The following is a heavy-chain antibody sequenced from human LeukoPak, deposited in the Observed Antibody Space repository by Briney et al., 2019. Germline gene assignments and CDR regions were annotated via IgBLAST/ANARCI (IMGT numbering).Heavy chain of an antibody. Sequence: SETLSLTCTISGGSIYINNYYWVWIRQPPGEGLEWIASMYHSWSTYYNPSLKSRVSMALDTSKNQFSLKLSSVTAADTAVYYCARAAGGWDKYYYYYIDVWGKGTTVTVSS. CDR1: GGSIYINNYY. CDR2: MYHSWST. D-gene: IGHD1-26*01. J-gene: IGHJ6*03. V-gene: IGHV4-39*07. CDR3: ARAAGGWDKYYYYYIDV.